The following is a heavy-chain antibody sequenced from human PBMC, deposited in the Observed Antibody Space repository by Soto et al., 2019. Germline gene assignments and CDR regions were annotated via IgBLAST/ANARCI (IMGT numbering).Heavy chain of an antibody. CDR3: ARDLLWSAQKPIDF. CDR1: GYTFSGYN. D-gene: IGHD2-21*01. V-gene: IGHV1-2*02. J-gene: IGHJ4*02. CDR2: INPNSGAT. Sequence: QVRLLQSGAEVKKPGASVKVSCTASGYTFSGYNMHWVRQAPGQGLEWMGWINPNSGATNFARKFHGRVTMTRDTSSGTAYMELTNLTSDDTAVYFCARDLLWSAQKPIDFWGQGTLVTVSS.